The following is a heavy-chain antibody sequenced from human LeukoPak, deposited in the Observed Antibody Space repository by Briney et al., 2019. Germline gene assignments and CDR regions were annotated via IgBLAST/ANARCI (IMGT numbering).Heavy chain of an antibody. CDR2: MNPNSGNT. CDR1: GYTFTSYD. D-gene: IGHD5-18*01. V-gene: IGHV1-8*01. CDR3: ARASRRDTATAGY. Sequence: ASVKVSCKASGYTFTSYDINWVRQAPGQGLEWMGWMNPNSGNTGYAQKFQGRVTMTRNTSISTAYMELSSLRSEDTAVYYCARASRRDTATAGYWGQGTLVTVSS. J-gene: IGHJ4*02.